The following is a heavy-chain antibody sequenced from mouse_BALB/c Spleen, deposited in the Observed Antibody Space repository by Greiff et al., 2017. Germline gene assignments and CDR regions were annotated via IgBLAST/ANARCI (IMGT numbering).Heavy chain of an antibody. D-gene: IGHD1-1*01. CDR2: INPSTGYT. J-gene: IGHJ2*01. CDR3: ARGVVPDY. V-gene: IGHV1-7*01. Sequence: QVQLQQSGAELAKPGASVKMSCKASGYTFTSYWMHWVKQRPGQGLEWIGYINPSTGYTEYNQKFKDKATLTADKSSSTAYMQLSSLTSEDSAVYYCARGVVPDYWGQGTTLTVSS. CDR1: GYTFTSYW.